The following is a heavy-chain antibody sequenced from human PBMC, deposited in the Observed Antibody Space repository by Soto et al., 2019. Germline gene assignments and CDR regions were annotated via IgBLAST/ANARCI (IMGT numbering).Heavy chain of an antibody. J-gene: IGHJ4*02. V-gene: IGHV3-30-3*01. CDR2: ISYDGSNK. D-gene: IGHD1-1*01. CDR1: GFTFSSYA. CDR3: AILLLDQFDY. Sequence: QVQLVESGGGVVQPGRSLRLSCAASGFTFSSYAMHWVRQAPGKGLEWVAVISYDGSNKYYADSVKGRFTISRDNSKNPLYLQMNSLRAEDTAVCYCAILLLDQFDYWGQGTLVTVSS.